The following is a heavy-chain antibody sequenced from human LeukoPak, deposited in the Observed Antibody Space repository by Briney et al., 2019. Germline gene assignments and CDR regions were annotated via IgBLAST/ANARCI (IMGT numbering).Heavy chain of an antibody. CDR1: GYTFTGYY. D-gene: IGHD2-2*01. J-gene: IGHJ6*02. CDR3: ARAKFHCSSTSCYSFYGMDV. Sequence: APVKVSCKASGYTFTGYYMHWVRQAPGQGLEWMGWINPNSGGTNYAQKFQGRVTMTRDTSISTAYMELSRLRSDDTAVYYCARAKFHCSSTSCYSFYGMDVWGQGTTVTVSS. CDR2: INPNSGGT. V-gene: IGHV1-2*02.